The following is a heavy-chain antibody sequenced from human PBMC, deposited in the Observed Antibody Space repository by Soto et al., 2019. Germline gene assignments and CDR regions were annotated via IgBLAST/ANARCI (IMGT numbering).Heavy chain of an antibody. CDR2: IYYSGST. J-gene: IGHJ5*02. CDR3: ARVQVPAALLGWFDP. Sequence: PSETVSLTCTVSGGCISSYYWSWIRQPPGKGLEWIGYIYYSGSTNYNPSLKSRVTISVDTSKNQFSLKLSSVTAADTAVYYCARVQVPAALLGWFDPRGQGTLVTVSS. V-gene: IGHV4-59*01. D-gene: IGHD2-2*01. CDR1: GGCISSYY.